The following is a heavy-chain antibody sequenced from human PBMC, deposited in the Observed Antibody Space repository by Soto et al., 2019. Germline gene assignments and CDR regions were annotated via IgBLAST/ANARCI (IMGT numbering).Heavy chain of an antibody. D-gene: IGHD6-19*01. CDR1: GGSVSSSGYY. J-gene: IGHJ4*02. Sequence: QVQLQESGPGLVKPSETLSLTCTVSGGSVSSSGYYWTWIRQPPGKGLEWIGYIFYSGSTNYNPSLKRRVAISLDTSKAQFSLRWSSVSAADTALYYCARAVAEVAYWGQGTLVTVSS. CDR3: ARAVAEVAY. V-gene: IGHV4-61*08. CDR2: IFYSGST.